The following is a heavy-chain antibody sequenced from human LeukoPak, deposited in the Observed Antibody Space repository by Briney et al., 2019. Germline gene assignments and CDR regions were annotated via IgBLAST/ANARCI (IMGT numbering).Heavy chain of an antibody. Sequence: PSETLSLTCAVYGGSFSGYYWSWIRQPPGKWLEWIGEINHSGSTNYNPSLKSRVTISVDTSKNQFSLKLSSVTAADTAVYYCARRGGYNWFDPWGQGTLVTVSS. V-gene: IGHV4-34*01. CDR2: INHSGST. CDR3: ARRGGYNWFDP. D-gene: IGHD4-23*01. CDR1: GGSFSGYY. J-gene: IGHJ5*02.